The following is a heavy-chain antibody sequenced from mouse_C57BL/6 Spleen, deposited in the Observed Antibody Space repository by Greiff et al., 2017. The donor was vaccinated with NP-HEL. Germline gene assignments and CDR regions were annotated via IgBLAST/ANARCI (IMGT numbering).Heavy chain of an antibody. Sequence: VQLQQSGAELVRPGTSVKVSCKASGYAFTNYLIEWVKQRPGQGLEWIGVINPGSGGTNYNEKFKGKATLTADKSSSTAYMQLSSLTSEDSAVYVCARGGYYDPFDYWGQGTTLTVSS. V-gene: IGHV1-54*01. D-gene: IGHD2-4*01. CDR2: INPGSGGT. CDR3: ARGGYYDPFDY. J-gene: IGHJ2*01. CDR1: GYAFTNYL.